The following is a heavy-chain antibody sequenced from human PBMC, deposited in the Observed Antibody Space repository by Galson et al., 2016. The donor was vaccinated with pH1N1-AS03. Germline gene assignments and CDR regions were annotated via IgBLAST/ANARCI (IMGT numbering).Heavy chain of an antibody. CDR1: GYTFSRYY. V-gene: IGHV1-46*01. J-gene: IGHJ4*02. D-gene: IGHD3-10*01. CDR3: ATYGSRSRGGFDY. CDR2: IDPSIGST. Sequence: SVKVSCKASGYTFSRYYMHWMRQAPGQGPEWMGVIDPSIGSTTYAQKFQGRVNMTRDTATTTAYMELRSLRSDDTAVYYCATYGSRSRGGFDYWGQGALITVSS.